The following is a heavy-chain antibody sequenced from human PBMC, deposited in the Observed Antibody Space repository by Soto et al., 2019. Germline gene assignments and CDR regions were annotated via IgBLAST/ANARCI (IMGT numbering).Heavy chain of an antibody. CDR1: GGSFSGYY. Sequence: SETLSLTCAVYGGSFSGYYWSWIRQPPGKGLEWIGEINHSGSTNYNPSLKSRVTISVDTSKNQFSLKLSSVTAADTAVYYCARGARITIFGVVIRYYYYYGMDVWGQGTTVTV. J-gene: IGHJ6*02. CDR3: ARGARITIFGVVIRYYYYYGMDV. V-gene: IGHV4-34*01. D-gene: IGHD3-3*01. CDR2: INHSGST.